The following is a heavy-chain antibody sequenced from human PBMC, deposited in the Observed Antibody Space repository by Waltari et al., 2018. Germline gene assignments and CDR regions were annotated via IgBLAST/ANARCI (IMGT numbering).Heavy chain of an antibody. V-gene: IGHV4-61*02. D-gene: IGHD2-15*01. CDR1: GGSISSGRYY. Sequence: QVQLQESGPGLVKPSQTLSLTCTVSGGSISSGRYYWRWIRQPAGKGLEWIGRIYTSGSTNYNPSLKSRVTISVDTSKNQFSLKLSSVTAADTAVYYCARVSRYCSGGSCYSEDYWGQGTLVTVSS. CDR2: IYTSGST. CDR3: ARVSRYCSGGSCYSEDY. J-gene: IGHJ4*02.